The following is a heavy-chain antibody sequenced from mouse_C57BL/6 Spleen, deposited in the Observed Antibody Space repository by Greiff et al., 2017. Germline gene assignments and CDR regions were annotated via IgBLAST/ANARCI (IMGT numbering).Heavy chain of an antibody. CDR1: GFTFTDYY. J-gene: IGHJ4*01. Sequence: EVMLVESGGGLVQPGGSLSLSCAASGFTFTDYYMSWVRQPPGKALEWLGFIRNKANGYTTEYSASVKGRFTISRDNSQSILYLQMNALRAEDSATYYCARDPSYYYGSSYAMDYWGQGTSVTVSS. CDR2: IRNKANGYTT. V-gene: IGHV7-3*01. CDR3: ARDPSYYYGSSYAMDY. D-gene: IGHD1-1*01.